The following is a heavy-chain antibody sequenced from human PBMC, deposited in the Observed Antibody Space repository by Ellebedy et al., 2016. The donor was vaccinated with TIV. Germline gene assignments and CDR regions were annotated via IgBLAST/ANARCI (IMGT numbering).Heavy chain of an antibody. J-gene: IGHJ6*02. CDR3: ARGWSKAGYGMDV. Sequence: AASVKVSCKVSGYTLTELSMHWVRQAPGKGLEWMGGIIPIFGTANYAQKFQGRVTITADESTSTAYMELSSLRSEDTAVYYCARGWSKAGYGMDVWGQGTTVTVSS. CDR1: GYTLTELS. CDR2: IIPIFGTA. D-gene: IGHD6-13*01. V-gene: IGHV1-69*13.